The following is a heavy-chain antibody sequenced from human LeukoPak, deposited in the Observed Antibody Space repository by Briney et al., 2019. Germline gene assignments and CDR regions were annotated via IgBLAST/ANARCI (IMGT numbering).Heavy chain of an antibody. V-gene: IGHV4-59*01. D-gene: IGHD5-18*01. Sequence: PSETLSLTCTVSGGSITSYYWIWIRQPPGRGLAWIGSIYYSGSTNYNPSLKSRVTISVDTSKNQFSLKLSSVTAADTALYYCARENGYRYDYWGQGTLVTVSS. CDR1: GGSITSYY. CDR3: ARENGYRYDY. J-gene: IGHJ4*02. CDR2: IYYSGST.